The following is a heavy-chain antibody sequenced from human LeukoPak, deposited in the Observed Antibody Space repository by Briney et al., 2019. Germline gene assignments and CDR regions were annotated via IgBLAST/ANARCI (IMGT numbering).Heavy chain of an antibody. CDR3: AKGQPTRYSSSWYFDY. V-gene: IGHV3-9*01. Sequence: GGSLRLSCAASGFTFSNYWMQWVRQAPGKGLEWGSGISWNSGSIGYADSVKGRFTISRDNAKNSLYLQMNSLRAEDTALYYCAKGQPTRYSSSWYFDYWGQGTLVTVSS. D-gene: IGHD6-13*01. CDR2: ISWNSGSI. J-gene: IGHJ4*02. CDR1: GFTFSNYW.